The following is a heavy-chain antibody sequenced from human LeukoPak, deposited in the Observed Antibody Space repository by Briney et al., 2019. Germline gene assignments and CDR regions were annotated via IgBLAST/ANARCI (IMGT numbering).Heavy chain of an antibody. Sequence: SETLSLTCAVYGGSFSGYYWSWIRQPPGKGLEWIGEINHSGSTNYNPSLKSRVTMSVDTSKNQFSLNLRSVTAADTAIYYCARSGGDRNDGFDIWGPGTMVTVSS. CDR1: GGSFSGYY. D-gene: IGHD3-16*01. J-gene: IGHJ3*02. CDR3: ARSGGDRNDGFDI. V-gene: IGHV4-34*01. CDR2: INHSGST.